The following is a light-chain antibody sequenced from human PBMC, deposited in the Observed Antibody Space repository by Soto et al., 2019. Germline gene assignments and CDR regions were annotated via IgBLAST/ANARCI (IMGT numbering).Light chain of an antibody. CDR2: DAV. J-gene: IGKJ4*01. CDR1: QSVTGTN. Sequence: IVLTQSPVTLSLSPGEGATLSCRASQSVTGTNLAWYQQRAGQAPRLLIYDAVRRATGIPDRFSGSGSGTDFTLTISRLEPEDFAFYYCQQRNSWPLTFGGGTKVEIK. CDR3: QQRNSWPLT. V-gene: IGKV3D-20*02.